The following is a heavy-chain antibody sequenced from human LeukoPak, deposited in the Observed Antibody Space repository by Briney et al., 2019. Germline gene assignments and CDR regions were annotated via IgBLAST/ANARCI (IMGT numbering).Heavy chain of an antibody. J-gene: IGHJ4*02. D-gene: IGHD1-20*01. CDR2: ISYDGSNK. V-gene: IGHV3-30*18. CDR1: GFTFSSYG. Sequence: GRSLRLSCAASGFTFSSYGMHWVRLAPGKGLEWVAVISYDGSNKYYADSVKGRFTISRDNSKNTLYLQMNSLRAEDTAVYYCAKLSLTGLSFDYWGQATLVTVSS. CDR3: AKLSLTGLSFDY.